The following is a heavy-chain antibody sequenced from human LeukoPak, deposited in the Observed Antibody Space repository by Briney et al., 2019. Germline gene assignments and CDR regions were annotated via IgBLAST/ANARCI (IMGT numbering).Heavy chain of an antibody. J-gene: IGHJ6*03. CDR1: GGSISSGSYY. CDR3: ARAIAAAPSYYYYYMDV. CDR2: IYTSGST. V-gene: IGHV4-61*02. Sequence: PSETLSLTCTVSGGSISSGSYYWSWIRQPAGKGLEWIGRIYTSGSTNYNPSLKSRVTISVDTSKNQFSLKLSSVTAADTAVYYCARAIAAAPSYYYYYMDVWGKGTTVTISS. D-gene: IGHD6-13*01.